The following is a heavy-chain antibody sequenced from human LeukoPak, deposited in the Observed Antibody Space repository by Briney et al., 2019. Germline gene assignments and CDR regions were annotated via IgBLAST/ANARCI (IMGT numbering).Heavy chain of an antibody. V-gene: IGHV1-69*06. Sequence: VASVKVSCKASGGTFSSYAIGWVRQAPGQGLEWMGGIIPIFGTANYAQKFQGRVTITADKSTSTAYMELSSLRSEDTAVYYCASRRWLQSFAFDPWGQGTLVTVSS. J-gene: IGHJ5*02. CDR2: IIPIFGTA. CDR1: GGTFSSYA. D-gene: IGHD5-24*01. CDR3: ASRRWLQSFAFDP.